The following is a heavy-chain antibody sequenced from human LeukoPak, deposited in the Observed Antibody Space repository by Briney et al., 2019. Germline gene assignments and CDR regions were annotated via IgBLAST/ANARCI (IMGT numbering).Heavy chain of an antibody. Sequence: PGGSLRLSCAVSGFTFSSYAMHWVRQAPGKGLEYVSAISSNGDSAYYAHSVKGRFTISRGNSKNTLYLQMGSLRVEDMAVYYCARGEAWGNLDYWGQGTLVTVSS. CDR2: ISSNGDSA. CDR3: ARGEAWGNLDY. V-gene: IGHV3-64*01. CDR1: GFTFSSYA. J-gene: IGHJ4*02. D-gene: IGHD3-16*01.